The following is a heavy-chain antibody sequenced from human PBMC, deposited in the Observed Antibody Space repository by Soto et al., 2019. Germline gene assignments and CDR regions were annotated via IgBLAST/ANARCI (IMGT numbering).Heavy chain of an antibody. CDR2: INPSGGST. CDR1: GYIFTNHY. D-gene: IGHD3-22*01. J-gene: IGHJ4*02. Sequence: QVQLVQSGAEVQKPGASVKVSCKASGYIFTNHYIHWVRQAPGQGLEWMGIINPSGGSTNYLQKFQGRITMTRDTSTSTVYMELSSLRSEDTAVYFCARADYYDSSGFYYDCWGQGTLVTVSS. CDR3: ARADYYDSSGFYYDC. V-gene: IGHV1-46*01.